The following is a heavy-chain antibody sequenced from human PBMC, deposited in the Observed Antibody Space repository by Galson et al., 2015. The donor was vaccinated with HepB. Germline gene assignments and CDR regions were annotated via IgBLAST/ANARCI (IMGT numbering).Heavy chain of an antibody. CDR1: GGTFSSYA. Sequence: SVKVSCKASGGTFSSYAISWVRQAPGQGLEWMGRIIPILGIANYAQKFQGRVTITADKSTSTAYMELSSLRSEDTAVYYCARDNYSSSSRGNLGYFDYWGQGTLVTVSS. CDR3: ARDNYSSSSRGNLGYFDY. CDR2: IIPILGIA. D-gene: IGHD6-6*01. J-gene: IGHJ4*02. V-gene: IGHV1-69*04.